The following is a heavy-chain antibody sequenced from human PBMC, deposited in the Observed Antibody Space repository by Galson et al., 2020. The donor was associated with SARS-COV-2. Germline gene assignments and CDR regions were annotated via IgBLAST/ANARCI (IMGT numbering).Heavy chain of an antibody. D-gene: IGHD5-12*01. V-gene: IGHV3-7*01. CDR3: ARGGGYNLVGGYNWFDP. CDR1: GFTFSSYW. J-gene: IGHJ5*02. CDR2: IKQDGSEK. Sequence: GESLKISCAASGFTFSSYWMSWVRQAPGKGLEWVANIKQDGSEKYYVDSVKGRFTISRDNAKNSLYLQMNSLRAEDTAVYYCARGGGYNLVGGYNWFDPWGQGTLVTVSS.